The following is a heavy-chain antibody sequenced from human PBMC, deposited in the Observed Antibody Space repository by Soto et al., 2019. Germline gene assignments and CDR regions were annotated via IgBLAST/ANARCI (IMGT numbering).Heavy chain of an antibody. Sequence: GGSLRLSCAASGFTFSIYEMNWVRHAPGKGLEWISYIGGSGGTKYSADSVKGRFTISRDNAQNSLHLQMNSLRVEDTAVYYCARDRGGDVGQFLFPDGFDLWGQGTLVTVSS. V-gene: IGHV3-48*03. CDR2: IGGSGGTK. CDR3: ARDRGGDVGQFLFPDGFDL. J-gene: IGHJ3*01. D-gene: IGHD3-10*01. CDR1: GFTFSIYE.